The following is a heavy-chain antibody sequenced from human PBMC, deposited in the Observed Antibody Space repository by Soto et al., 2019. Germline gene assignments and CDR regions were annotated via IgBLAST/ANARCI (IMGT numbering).Heavy chain of an antibody. CDR1: GLTFSMYR. J-gene: IGHJ6*02. V-gene: IGHV3-7*01. D-gene: IGHD6-25*01. CDR2: IQQEGSEK. CDR3: ARLDSGAAYYYGLDV. Sequence: GGSLRLSCAASGLTFSMYRMSWVRQAPGKGLEWVANIQQEGSEKEYVESVKGRFTISRDNAKNSLYLQMNSLRAEDTAVYYCARLDSGAAYYYGLDVWGQGTTVTVSS.